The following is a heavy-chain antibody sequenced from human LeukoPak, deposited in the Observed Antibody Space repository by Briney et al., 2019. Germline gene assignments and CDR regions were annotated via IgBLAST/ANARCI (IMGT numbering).Heavy chain of an antibody. CDR2: IKQDGSEK. V-gene: IGHV3-7*01. CDR1: GFTFSSHW. Sequence: QPGGSLRLSCAASGFTFSSHWMSWVRQAPGKGLEWVANIKQDGSEKYYVDSVKGRFTISRDNAKNSLYLQMNSLRAEDTAVYYCARERRGIAAAGRNDYWGQGTLVTVSS. J-gene: IGHJ4*02. CDR3: ARERRGIAAAGRNDY. D-gene: IGHD6-13*01.